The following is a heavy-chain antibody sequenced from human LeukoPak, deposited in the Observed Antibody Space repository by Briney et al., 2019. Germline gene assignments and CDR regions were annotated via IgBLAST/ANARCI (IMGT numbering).Heavy chain of an antibody. D-gene: IGHD6-19*01. J-gene: IGHJ4*02. Sequence: PSETLSLTCTVSGGSISSSSYYWGWIRQPPGKGLEWIGSIYYSGSTYYNPSLKSRVTISVDTSKNQFSLKLSSVTAADTAVYYCARQGYSSGWYATRGSPDYWGQGILVTVSS. V-gene: IGHV4-39*01. CDR3: ARQGYSSGWYATRGSPDY. CDR2: IYYSGST. CDR1: GGSISSSSYY.